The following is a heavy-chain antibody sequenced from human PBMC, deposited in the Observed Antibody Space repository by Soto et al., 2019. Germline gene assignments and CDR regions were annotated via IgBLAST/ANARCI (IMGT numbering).Heavy chain of an antibody. D-gene: IGHD5-12*01. CDR2: INHSGST. V-gene: IGHV4-34*01. Sequence: KPSETLSLTCAVYGGSFSGYYWSWIRQPPGKGLEWIGEINHSGSTNYNPSLKSRVTISVDTSKNQFSLKLSSVTAADTAVYYCAREMGSSGYVTAVAKAINYYFDYWGQGTLVTVSS. CDR3: AREMGSSGYVTAVAKAINYYFDY. J-gene: IGHJ4*02. CDR1: GGSFSGYY.